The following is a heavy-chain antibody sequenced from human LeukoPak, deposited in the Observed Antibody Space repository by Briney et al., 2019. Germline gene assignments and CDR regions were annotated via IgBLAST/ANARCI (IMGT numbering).Heavy chain of an antibody. D-gene: IGHD1-26*01. CDR3: ARIVKVGGTRQFDY. CDR1: GDSISSSSNY. V-gene: IGHV4-39*01. CDR2: IYYSGST. Sequence: PSETLSLTCTVSGDSISSSSNYWGWVRQPPGNWLECIGNIYYSGSTYYNPSLKSRVTISVDTSKNQFSLKLSSGTAADTAVYYCARIVKVGGTRQFDYWGQGTLVTVSS. J-gene: IGHJ4*02.